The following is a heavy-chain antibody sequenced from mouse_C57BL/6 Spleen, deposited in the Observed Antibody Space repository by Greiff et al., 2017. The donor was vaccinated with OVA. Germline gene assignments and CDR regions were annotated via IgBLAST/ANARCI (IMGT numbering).Heavy chain of an antibody. J-gene: IGHJ4*01. V-gene: IGHV3-1*01. D-gene: IGHD2-3*01. CDR1: GYSITSGYD. CDR2: ISYSGST. CDR3: ARADGYYGAMDY. Sequence: EVKVEESGPGMVKPSQSLSLTCTVTGYSITSGYDWHWIRHFPGNKLEWMGYISYSGSTNYNPSLKSRISITHDTSKNHFFLKLNSVTTEDTATYYCARADGYYGAMDYWGQGTSVTVS.